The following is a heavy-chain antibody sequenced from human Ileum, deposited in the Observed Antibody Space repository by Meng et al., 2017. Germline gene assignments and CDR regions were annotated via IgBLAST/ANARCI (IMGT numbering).Heavy chain of an antibody. D-gene: IGHD4-11*01. CDR3: ARSGVTTVTYLD. Sequence: QVHLQHWGAGLLNPSETLSLTCAIGGGSFSTYYWSWIRQPPGKGLEWIGEISRSGTTNYNPSLKSRVTISVDTSKNQFSLTVTSVTAADSALYYCARSGVTTVTYLDWGQGTLVTVSS. CDR2: ISRSGTT. CDR1: GGSFSTYY. V-gene: IGHV4-34*01. J-gene: IGHJ4*02.